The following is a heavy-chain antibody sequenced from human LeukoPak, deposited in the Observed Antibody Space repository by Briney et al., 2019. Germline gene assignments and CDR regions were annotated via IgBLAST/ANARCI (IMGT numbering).Heavy chain of an antibody. CDR2: IYPGDSGT. J-gene: IGHJ3*02. CDR1: GYSFTRYW. Sequence: GESLKISCKGSGYSFTRYWIGWVRQMPGKGLEWMGIIYPGDSGTRYSPSSQGQVTISADKSISTAYLQWSSLRASDTAMYYCARLHRDGYYADAFDIWAQGTMVTVSS. V-gene: IGHV5-51*01. D-gene: IGHD3-3*01. CDR3: ARLHRDGYYADAFDI.